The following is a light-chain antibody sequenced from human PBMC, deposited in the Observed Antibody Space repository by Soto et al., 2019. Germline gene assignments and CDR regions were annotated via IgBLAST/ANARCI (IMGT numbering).Light chain of an antibody. CDR1: QSVSSN. CDR3: QQYNNSPYT. Sequence: EIVMTQSPATLSVSPGERATLSCRASQSVSSNLALYHQKPGQAPRLLIYGASTRATGIPARFSGSGSGTEFTLTISSLQSEDFAVYYCQQYNNSPYTFGQGTKLEIK. CDR2: GAS. J-gene: IGKJ2*01. V-gene: IGKV3-15*01.